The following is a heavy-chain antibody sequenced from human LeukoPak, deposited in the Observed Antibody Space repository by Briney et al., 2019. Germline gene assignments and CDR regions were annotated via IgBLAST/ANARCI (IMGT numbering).Heavy chain of an antibody. D-gene: IGHD6-19*01. CDR2: IYSGGST. V-gene: IGHV3-66*01. Sequence: GGSLRLSCAASGFTVSTNYMSWVRQAPGKGLEWVSVIYSGGSTYYADSVKGRFTISRDNSKNTPYLQMNSLRAEDTAVYYCARVGYNSGWYRLWGQGTLVTVSS. CDR1: GFTVSTNY. J-gene: IGHJ4*02. CDR3: ARVGYNSGWYRL.